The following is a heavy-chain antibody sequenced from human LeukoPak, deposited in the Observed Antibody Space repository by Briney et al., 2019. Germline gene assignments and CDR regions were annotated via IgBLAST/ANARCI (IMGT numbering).Heavy chain of an antibody. CDR1: GFTFSSYS. CDR3: ARDNRGWYDGAGNYYYGMDV. D-gene: IGHD6-19*01. Sequence: GGSLRLSCAVSGFTFSSYSMNWVRQAPGKGLEWVSSISSSSSYIYYADSVKGRFTISRDNAKNSLYLQMNSLRAEDTAVFHCARDNRGWYDGAGNYYYGMDVWGQGTTVTVSS. CDR2: ISSSSSYI. V-gene: IGHV3-21*01. J-gene: IGHJ6*02.